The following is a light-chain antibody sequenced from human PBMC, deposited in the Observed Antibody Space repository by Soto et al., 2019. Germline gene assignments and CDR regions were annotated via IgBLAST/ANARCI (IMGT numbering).Light chain of an antibody. J-gene: IGKJ4*01. CDR1: QSVGHD. CDR3: QQYNNWPLT. CDR2: DAS. Sequence: EIVMTQSPATLSVSPGDRATLSCRASQSVGHDLAWYQQKPGQAPRLLIDDASTRATGIPARFSVSGSGTEFTLTISSLLSEDFAVYSCQQYNNWPLTFGGGTKVDIK. V-gene: IGKV3D-15*01.